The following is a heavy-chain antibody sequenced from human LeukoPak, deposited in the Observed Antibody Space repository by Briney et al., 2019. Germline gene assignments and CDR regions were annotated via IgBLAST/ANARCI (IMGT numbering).Heavy chain of an antibody. CDR2: ISAYNGNT. CDR1: GYTFTSYG. V-gene: IGHV1-18*01. Sequence: ASVKVSCKASGYTFTSYGISWVRQAPGQGLEWMGWISAYNGNTNYAQKLQGRVTMTTDTSTSTAYMELRSLRSDDTAVYYCAGAANGSGSFLGSADDAFDIWGQGTMVTVSS. CDR3: AGAANGSGSFLGSADDAFDI. J-gene: IGHJ3*02. D-gene: IGHD3-10*01.